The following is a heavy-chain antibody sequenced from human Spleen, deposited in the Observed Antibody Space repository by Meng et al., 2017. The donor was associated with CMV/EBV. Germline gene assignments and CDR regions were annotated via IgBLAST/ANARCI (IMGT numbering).Heavy chain of an antibody. CDR1: GFTFSDYY. Sequence: GESLKISCAASGFTFSDYYMTWVRQAPGKGLEWVSYINWNSGSIYYADSLKGRFTISRDNAKSSLYLQMNSLRAEDTAFYYCARDLGKWDLKEDNWFVPWGQGTLVTVSS. CDR2: INWNSGSI. CDR3: ARDLGKWDLKEDNWFVP. J-gene: IGHJ5*02. V-gene: IGHV3-20*04. D-gene: IGHD1-26*01.